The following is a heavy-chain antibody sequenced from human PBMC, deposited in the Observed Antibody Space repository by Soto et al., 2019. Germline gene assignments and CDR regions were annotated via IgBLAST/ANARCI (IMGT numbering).Heavy chain of an antibody. CDR3: ARDLEDSYPGY. D-gene: IGHD5-18*01. J-gene: IGHJ4*02. V-gene: IGHV3-30-3*01. CDR2: ISYDGSNK. CDR1: GFTFSSYA. Sequence: GGSLRLSCAASGFTFSSYAMHWVRQAPGKGLEWVAVISYDGSNKYYADSVKGRFTISRDNSKNTLYLQMNSLRAEDTAVYYCARDLEDSYPGYWGQGTLVTVSS.